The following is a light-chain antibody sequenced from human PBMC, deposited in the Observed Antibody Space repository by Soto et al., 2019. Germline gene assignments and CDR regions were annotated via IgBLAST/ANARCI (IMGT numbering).Light chain of an antibody. Sequence: EIVLTQSPGTLSLSPGERATLSCRASQSVSSNFLAWYHQKPGQAPRLLIYGASSRATGISDRFSGSGSGTDFTLTISRLEPEHFAVYYCQQYGSFPWTFGQGTKVEIK. CDR1: QSVSSNF. CDR2: GAS. J-gene: IGKJ1*01. CDR3: QQYGSFPWT. V-gene: IGKV3-20*01.